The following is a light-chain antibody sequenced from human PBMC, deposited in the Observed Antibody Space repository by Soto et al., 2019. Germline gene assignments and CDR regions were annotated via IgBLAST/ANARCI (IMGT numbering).Light chain of an antibody. V-gene: IGKV1-39*01. CDR3: QKYNSAPWT. Sequence: DIQMTQSPSSLSASVGDRVTITCRASQSITTYLNWYQQKPGKAPKLLIYATSSLHSGVPSRFSGSGSGPDFTLTISRLQPEDFATYYCQKYNSAPWTFGQGTKVDIK. CDR2: ATS. J-gene: IGKJ1*01. CDR1: QSITTY.